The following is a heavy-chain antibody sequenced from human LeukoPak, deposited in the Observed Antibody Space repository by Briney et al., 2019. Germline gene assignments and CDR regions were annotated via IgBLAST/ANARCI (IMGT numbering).Heavy chain of an antibody. CDR1: GVSISSGDYY. CDR2: IYYSGRT. Sequence: SETLSLTCIVSGVSISSGDYYWDWIRQPPGKGLEWIGSIYYSGRTYYNSPLKSRVTISEDTSMNQFSLKLSFVTAADSAVYYCARHRTAINRYGPYDAFDIWGRGTMVTVSS. V-gene: IGHV4-39*01. CDR3: ARHRTAINRYGPYDAFDI. D-gene: IGHD5-18*01. J-gene: IGHJ3*02.